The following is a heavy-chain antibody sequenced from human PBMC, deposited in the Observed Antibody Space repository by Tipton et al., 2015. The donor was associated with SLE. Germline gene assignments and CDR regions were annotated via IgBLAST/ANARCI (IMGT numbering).Heavy chain of an antibody. CDR1: GGSFSGYY. D-gene: IGHD7-27*01. J-gene: IGHJ2*01. CDR2: IYTSGST. V-gene: IGHV4-59*10. Sequence: TLSLTCAVYGGSFSGYYWSWIRQPAGKGLEWIGRIYTSGSTNYNPSLKSRVTMSVDTSKNQFSLKLSSVTAADTAVYYCARSPLTGGYWYFDLWGRGTLVTVSS. CDR3: ARSPLTGGYWYFDL.